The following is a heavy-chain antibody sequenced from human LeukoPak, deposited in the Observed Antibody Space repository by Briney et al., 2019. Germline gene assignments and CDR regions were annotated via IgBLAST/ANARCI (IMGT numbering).Heavy chain of an antibody. CDR1: GFTFSNFC. CDR3: AREPDGRDCSSTSCYRVSFDY. V-gene: IGHV3-21*01. CDR2: ISSSSSYI. D-gene: IGHD2-2*01. Sequence: GGSLRLSCADSGFTFSNFCMNGVRQAPGKGLEWVSSISSSSSYIHYADSVKGRFTISRDKAKNSLYLQMNSLRAEDTAVYYCAREPDGRDCSSTSCYRVSFDYWRQGTLVTVSS. J-gene: IGHJ4*02.